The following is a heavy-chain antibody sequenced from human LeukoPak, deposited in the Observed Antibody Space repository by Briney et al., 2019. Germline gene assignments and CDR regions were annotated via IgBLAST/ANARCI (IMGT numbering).Heavy chain of an antibody. J-gene: IGHJ4*02. CDR2: INHSGST. CDR1: GGSFSGYY. CDR3: ARVSRGYYGSGSYRYYFDY. V-gene: IGHV4-34*01. D-gene: IGHD3-10*01. Sequence: PSETLSPTCAVYGGSFSGYYWSWIRQPPGKGLEWIGEINHSGSTNYNPSLKSRVTISVDTSKNQFSLKLSSVTAADTAVYYCARVSRGYYGSGSYRYYFDYWGQGTLVTVSS.